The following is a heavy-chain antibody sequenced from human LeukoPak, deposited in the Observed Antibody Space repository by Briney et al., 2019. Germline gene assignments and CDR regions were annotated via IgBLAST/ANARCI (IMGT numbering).Heavy chain of an antibody. CDR1: GFTFSSYW. CDR2: IKQDGSEI. V-gene: IGHV3-7*05. CDR3: ARDTFYYGSGSYRFDY. Sequence: GGSLRLSCAASGFTFSSYWMSWVRQDPGKGLEWVANIKQDGSEIYYVDSVKGRFTISRDNGKNSLYLQMNSLRAEDTAVYYCARDTFYYGSGSYRFDYWGQGTLVTVSS. D-gene: IGHD3-10*01. J-gene: IGHJ4*02.